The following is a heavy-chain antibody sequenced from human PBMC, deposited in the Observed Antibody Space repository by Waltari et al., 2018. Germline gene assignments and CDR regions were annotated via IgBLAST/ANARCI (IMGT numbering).Heavy chain of an antibody. V-gene: IGHV4-61*02. D-gene: IGHD1-7*01. CDR1: GEPISDDVSRWTY. CDR2: IASSGAV. J-gene: IGHJ1*01. CDR3: ANRGVGNYFKYFRL. Sequence: QVQLQESGPGLVKPTHTLSLTCTVSGEPISDDVSRWTYWTWIRQSAGKGLEWIGHIASSGAVYYNPTLRSRVTISLDTPKSHFTLKLTSVTAADTAVYYCANRGVGNYFKYFRLWSPGTLVTVSS.